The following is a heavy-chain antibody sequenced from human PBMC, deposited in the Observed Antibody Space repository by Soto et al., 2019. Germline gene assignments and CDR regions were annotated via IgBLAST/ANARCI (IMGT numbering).Heavy chain of an antibody. CDR1: GYTFTSYG. CDR3: ARRNPPDELGYCSGGSCPDP. CDR2: ISAYNGNT. Sequence: GASVKVSCKASGYTFTSYGISWVRQAPGQGLEWMGWISAYNGNTNYAQKLQGRVTMTTDTSTSTAYMELRSLRSDDTAVYYCARRNPPDELGYCSGGSCPDPWGQGTLVTV. D-gene: IGHD2-15*01. V-gene: IGHV1-18*01. J-gene: IGHJ5*02.